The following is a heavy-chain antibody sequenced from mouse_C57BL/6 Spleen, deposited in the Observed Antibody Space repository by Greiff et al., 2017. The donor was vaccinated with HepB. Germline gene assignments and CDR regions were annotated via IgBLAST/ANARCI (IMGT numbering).Heavy chain of an antibody. CDR1: GFTFSDYY. CDR2: INYDGSST. Sequence: EVQLVESEGGLVQPGSSMKLSCTASGFTFSDYYMAWVRQVPEKGLEWVANINYDGSSTYYLDSLKSRFIISRDNAKNILDLQMSSLKSEDTATYYCARVTVVATDAMDYWGQGTSVTVSS. J-gene: IGHJ4*01. V-gene: IGHV5-16*01. D-gene: IGHD1-1*01. CDR3: ARVTVVATDAMDY.